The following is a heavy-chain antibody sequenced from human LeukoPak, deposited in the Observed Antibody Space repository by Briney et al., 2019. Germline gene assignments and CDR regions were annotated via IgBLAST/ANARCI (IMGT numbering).Heavy chain of an antibody. CDR3: ARSHGMGA. J-gene: IGHJ6*02. V-gene: IGHV4-39*01. CDR2: ISYSGST. CDR1: GGSVSNSPYY. Sequence: MTSETLSLTCSVSGGSVSNSPYYWVWIRQPPGKGLEWIGSISYSGSTYYNPSLKSRLTISVDTSKSQFSLELKSVTAADTAVYYCARSHGMGAWGPGTTVTVSS.